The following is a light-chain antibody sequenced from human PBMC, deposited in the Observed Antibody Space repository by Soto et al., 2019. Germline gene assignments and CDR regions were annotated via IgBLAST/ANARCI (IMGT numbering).Light chain of an antibody. CDR3: QTWGTGRQVV. CDR1: SGHSSYA. J-gene: IGLJ2*01. CDR2: LNSDGSH. V-gene: IGLV4-69*01. Sequence: QSVLTQSPSASASLGASVKLTCTLSSGHSSYAIAWHQQQPEKGPRYLMKLNSDGSHSKGDGIPDRFSGSRSGAERYLTISSLQSEDEADYYCQTWGTGRQVVFGGGTKLTVL.